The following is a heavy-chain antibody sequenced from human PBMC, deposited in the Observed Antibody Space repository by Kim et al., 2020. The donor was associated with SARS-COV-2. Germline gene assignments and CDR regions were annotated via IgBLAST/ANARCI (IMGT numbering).Heavy chain of an antibody. CDR1: GYTFTSYA. D-gene: IGHD3-10*01. J-gene: IGHJ5*02. Sequence: ASVKVSCKASGYTFTSYAMHWVRQAPGQRLEWMGWINTGNGNTKYSQKFQGRVTITRDTSASTAYMELSSLRSEDTAVYYCARGRPETYYYGSGSFGWFDPWGQGTLVTVSS. V-gene: IGHV1-3*04. CDR2: INTGNGNT. CDR3: ARGRPETYYYGSGSFGWFDP.